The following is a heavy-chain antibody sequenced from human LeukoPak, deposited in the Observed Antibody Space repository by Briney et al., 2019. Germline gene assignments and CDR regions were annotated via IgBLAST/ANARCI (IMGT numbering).Heavy chain of an antibody. CDR3: AKDPNRGFDP. CDR2: ISGSGGST. CDR1: GFTFSSYA. J-gene: IGHJ5*02. Sequence: PGGSLRHSCAASGFTFSSYAMSWVRQAPGKGLEWVSAISGSGGSTYYADSVEGRFTISRDNSKNTLYLQMNSLRAEDTAVYYCAKDPNRGFDPWGQGPVHRVSS. D-gene: IGHD1-14*01. V-gene: IGHV3-23*01.